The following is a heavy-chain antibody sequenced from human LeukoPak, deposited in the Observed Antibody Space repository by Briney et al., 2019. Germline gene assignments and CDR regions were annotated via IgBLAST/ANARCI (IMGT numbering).Heavy chain of an antibody. D-gene: IGHD1-26*01. J-gene: IGHJ4*02. CDR2: ISYSGST. Sequence: SSETLSLTCTVSGGSISSSSYYWGWIRQPPGKGLEWINSISYSGSTYYNASLQSRVTISIETSKNQISLRLNSVTAADTAMYYCAKSGGYGLIDYWGQGTLVTVSS. V-gene: IGHV4-39*01. CDR3: AKSGGYGLIDY. CDR1: GGSISSSSYY.